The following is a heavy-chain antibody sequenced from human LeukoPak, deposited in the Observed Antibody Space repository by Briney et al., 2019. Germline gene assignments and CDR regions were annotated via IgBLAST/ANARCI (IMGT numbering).Heavy chain of an antibody. CDR3: ARDGSYHTLYFQH. Sequence: SETLSLTCTVSGGSISSSSYYWGWIRQPPGKGLEWIGSIYYSGSTYYNPSLKSRVTISVDTSKNQFSLKLSSVTAADTAVYYCARDGSYHTLYFQHWGRGTLVTVSS. CDR1: GGSISSSSYY. D-gene: IGHD1-26*01. CDR2: IYYSGST. J-gene: IGHJ1*01. V-gene: IGHV4-39*07.